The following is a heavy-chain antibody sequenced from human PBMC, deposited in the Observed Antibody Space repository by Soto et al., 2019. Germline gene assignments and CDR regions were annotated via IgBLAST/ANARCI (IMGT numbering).Heavy chain of an antibody. CDR1: GFTFSYHA. V-gene: IGHV3-30-3*01. Sequence: QVQLVESGGGGVQPGRSLRLSCAASGFTFSYHALNGVRQAPGKGLEWVAVISYDGDNKYIAESVKGRFTISRDNSKNTVSLQMNSLRTEDTAMYFCARGTTTSAFSAMDVWGQGTTVTVSS. CDR3: ARGTTTSAFSAMDV. D-gene: IGHD1-1*01. J-gene: IGHJ6*02. CDR2: ISYDGDNK.